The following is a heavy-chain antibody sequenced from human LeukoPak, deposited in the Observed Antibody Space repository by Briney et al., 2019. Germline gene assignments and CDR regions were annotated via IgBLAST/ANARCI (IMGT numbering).Heavy chain of an antibody. V-gene: IGHV1-69*13. J-gene: IGHJ5*02. CDR1: GGTFSSYA. Sequence: SVKVSCKASGGTFSSYAISWVRQAPGQGLEWMGGIIPIFGTANYAQKFQGRVTITADESTSTAYMELSSLRSEDTAVYYCARPHPRITIFGVVNYWFDPWGQGTLDTVSS. CDR3: ARPHPRITIFGVVNYWFDP. D-gene: IGHD3-3*01. CDR2: IIPIFGTA.